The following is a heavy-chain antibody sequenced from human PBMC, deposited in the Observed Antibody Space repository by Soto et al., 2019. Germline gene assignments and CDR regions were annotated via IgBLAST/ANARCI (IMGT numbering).Heavy chain of an antibody. Sequence: QVQLQESGPGLVKPSGTLSLTCAVSGGSISSDNWWNWVRQPPGQGLEWIGEVYRSGSTNYDPSLKSRVTISIAMSKNQCSLTLPSVTAADTAMYYCARNGVYSLGSWGQGTLVTVSS. CDR2: VYRSGST. V-gene: IGHV4-4*02. D-gene: IGHD4-17*01. CDR1: GGSISSDNW. CDR3: ARNGVYSLGS. J-gene: IGHJ5*02.